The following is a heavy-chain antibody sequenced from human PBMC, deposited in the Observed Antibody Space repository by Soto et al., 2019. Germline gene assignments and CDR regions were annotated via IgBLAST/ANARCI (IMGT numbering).Heavy chain of an antibody. CDR2: IIPVFGTA. CDR1: GGSLSNYG. D-gene: IGHD4-17*01. Sequence: QVQLVQSGAEVKKPGSSVKVSCKASGGSLSNYGISWVRQAPGQGLEWMGGIIPVFGTANYAQKFQGRVTIAAHXSTSIAYMDVTSLRSEDTAVYYCARGDATKIVVTTYYGMDVWGQGTTVTVSS. CDR3: ARGDATKIVVTTYYGMDV. J-gene: IGHJ6*02. V-gene: IGHV1-69*12.